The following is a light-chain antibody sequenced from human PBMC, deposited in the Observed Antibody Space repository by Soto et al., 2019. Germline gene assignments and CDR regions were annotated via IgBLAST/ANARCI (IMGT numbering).Light chain of an antibody. CDR2: WAS. CDR1: QSVLFTSNNKNY. V-gene: IGKV4-1*01. J-gene: IGKJ5*01. Sequence: DIVMTQSPDSLAVSLGERATIKCKSSQSVLFTSNNKNYLAWHQQKPGQPPKLLIYWASTRESGVPDRFSGSGSGTDFTLTISSLQAEDVAVYYCQQYYSTPPITFGQGTRLEIK. CDR3: QQYYSTPPIT.